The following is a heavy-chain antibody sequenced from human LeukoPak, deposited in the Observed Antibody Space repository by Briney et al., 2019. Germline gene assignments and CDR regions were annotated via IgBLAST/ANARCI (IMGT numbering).Heavy chain of an antibody. V-gene: IGHV4-30-4*01. CDR1: GGSISSGDYY. D-gene: IGHD4-17*01. J-gene: IGHJ4*02. Sequence: PSQTLSLTCTVSGGSISSGDYYWSWIRQPPGKGLEWIGYIYYSGSTYYNPSLKSRVTISVDTSKNQFSLKLSSVTAADTAVYYCARDHYYGDYLFDYWGQGTLVTVSS. CDR3: ARDHYYGDYLFDY. CDR2: IYYSGST.